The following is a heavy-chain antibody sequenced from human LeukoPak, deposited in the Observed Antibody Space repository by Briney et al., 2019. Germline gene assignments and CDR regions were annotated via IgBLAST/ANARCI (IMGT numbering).Heavy chain of an antibody. J-gene: IGHJ4*02. CDR3: ARGSVRLDY. Sequence: SETLSLTCTVSGDSISSSDNYWSWIRQPAGKGLEWIGCISPSGSTIYNPSLKSRVTLSVDTSKNQFSLKLTSVTAADTAIYYCARGSVRLDYWGQGTLVTVSS. V-gene: IGHV4-61*02. CDR2: ISPSGST. D-gene: IGHD4-17*01. CDR1: GDSISSSDNY.